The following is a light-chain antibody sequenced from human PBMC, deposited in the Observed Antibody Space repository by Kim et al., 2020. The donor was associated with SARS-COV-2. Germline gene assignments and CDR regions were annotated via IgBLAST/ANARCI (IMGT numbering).Light chain of an antibody. CDR1: SSDVGGYNY. V-gene: IGLV2-8*01. CDR2: EVT. J-gene: IGLJ1*01. Sequence: QPVLTQPPSASGSPGQSVTISCTGTSSDVGGYNYVSWYQHHPGKAPKLMIYEVTKRPSGVPDRFSGSKSGNTASLTVSGLQAEDEADYYCGSYVGNNNFVFGTGTKVTVL. CDR3: GSYVGNNNFV.